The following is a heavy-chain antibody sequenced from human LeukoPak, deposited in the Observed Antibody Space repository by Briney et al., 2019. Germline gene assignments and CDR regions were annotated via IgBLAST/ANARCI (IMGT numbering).Heavy chain of an antibody. D-gene: IGHD3-9*01. Sequence: SETLSLXCTVSGGSISSYYWSWIRQPPGKGLEWIGYIYYSGSTNYNPSLKSRVTISVDTSKNQFSLKLSSVTAADTAVYYCARGGARYHRNAFDIWGQGTMVTVSS. CDR2: IYYSGST. CDR3: ARGGARYHRNAFDI. J-gene: IGHJ3*02. V-gene: IGHV4-59*01. CDR1: GGSISSYY.